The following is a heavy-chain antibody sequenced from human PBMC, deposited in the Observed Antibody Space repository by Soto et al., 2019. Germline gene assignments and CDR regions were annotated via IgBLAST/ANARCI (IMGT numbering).Heavy chain of an antibody. CDR2: IDWDDDK. Sequence: GSGPTLVNPTQTLTLTCTFSGFSLSTSGMCVSWIRQPPGKALEWLALIDWDDDKYYSTSLKTRLTISKDTSKNQVVLTMTNMDPVDTATYYCARNYRSGWLLSFDPWGQGTLVTAPQ. V-gene: IGHV2-70*01. CDR1: GFSLSTSGMC. J-gene: IGHJ5*02. CDR3: ARNYRSGWLLSFDP. D-gene: IGHD6-19*01.